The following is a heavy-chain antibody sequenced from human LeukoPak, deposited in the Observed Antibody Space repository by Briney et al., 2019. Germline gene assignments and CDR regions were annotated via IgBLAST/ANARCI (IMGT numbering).Heavy chain of an antibody. D-gene: IGHD4-17*01. Sequence: GGSLRLSCAASGFTVSSNYMSWVRQAPGKGLEWVSVIYSGGSTYYADSVKGRFTISRDNSKNTLYLQMNSLRAEDTAVYYCARTHDYELFFDYWGQGTLVTVSS. V-gene: IGHV3-66*01. CDR1: GFTVSSNY. CDR2: IYSGGST. CDR3: ARTHDYELFFDY. J-gene: IGHJ4*02.